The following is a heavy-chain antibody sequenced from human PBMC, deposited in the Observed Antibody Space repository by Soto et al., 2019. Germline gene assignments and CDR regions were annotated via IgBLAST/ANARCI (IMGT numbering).Heavy chain of an antibody. CDR1: GFTFSSYG. V-gene: IGHV3-33*01. D-gene: IGHD2-21*02. CDR3: ARDRLVVTQNYGMDV. J-gene: IGHJ6*02. Sequence: QVQLVESGGGVVQPGRSLRLSCAASGFTFSSYGMHWVRQAPGKGLEWVAVIWYDGSNKYYADSVKCRFTISRDNSKNTLYLQMNSLRAEDTAVYYCARDRLVVTQNYGMDVWGQGTTVTVSS. CDR2: IWYDGSNK.